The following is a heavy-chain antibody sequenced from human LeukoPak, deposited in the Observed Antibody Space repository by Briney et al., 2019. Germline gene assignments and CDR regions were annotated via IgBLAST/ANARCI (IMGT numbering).Heavy chain of an antibody. V-gene: IGHV3-30-3*01. D-gene: IGHD2-2*01. J-gene: IGHJ6*02. CDR1: ASTFSNDA. CDR3: ARAFGCSGTSCHARWGYYYYAMDV. Sequence: GGSLRLSCAASASTFSNDAIHWVRQAPGKGLEWVAVVSYDETNKYYADSVKGRFTISRDNSKNTVYLQMSSLRAEDTAMYYCARAFGCSGTSCHARWGYYYYAMDVWGQGTTVTVSS. CDR2: VSYDETNK.